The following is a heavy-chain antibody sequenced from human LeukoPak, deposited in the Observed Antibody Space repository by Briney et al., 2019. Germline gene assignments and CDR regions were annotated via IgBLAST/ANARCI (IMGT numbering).Heavy chain of an antibody. V-gene: IGHV3-30*18. CDR3: AEDGIRYGYFDY. CDR2: ISSDGSYK. D-gene: IGHD3-9*01. J-gene: IGHJ4*02. Sequence: GGSLRLSCAASGFTFSTYGIHWVRQAPGKGLEWVAVISSDGSYKYYADSVKGRFTISRDNSKNTLYLQMNSLRAEDTAVFFHAEDGIRYGYFDYWGQGTLVTVSS. CDR1: GFTFSTYG.